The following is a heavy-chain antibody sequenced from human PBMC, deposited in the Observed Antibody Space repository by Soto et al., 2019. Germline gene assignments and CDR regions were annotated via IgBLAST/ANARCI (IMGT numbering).Heavy chain of an antibody. V-gene: IGHV3-33*01. Sequence: GGSLILSCAASGFPFSSQGMHWVRTAPGKGLEWVAVIWYDGSNKYYADSVKGRFTISRDNSKNTLYLQMNSLRAEDTAVYYCARELITMVRGGSYYYYGMDVWGQGTTVTVSS. CDR3: ARELITMVRGGSYYYYGMDV. CDR1: GFPFSSQG. J-gene: IGHJ6*02. CDR2: IWYDGSNK. D-gene: IGHD3-10*01.